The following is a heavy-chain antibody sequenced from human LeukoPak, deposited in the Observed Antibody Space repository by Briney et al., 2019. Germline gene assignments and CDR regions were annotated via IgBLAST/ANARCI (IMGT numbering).Heavy chain of an antibody. CDR2: ISGSGGST. CDR3: AKDRHAPGRYCSSTSCFPFDS. V-gene: IGHV3-23*01. D-gene: IGHD2-2*01. J-gene: IGHJ5*01. CDR1: GFTFDDYG. Sequence: PGGSLRLSCAASGFTFDDYGMNWVRQAPGKGLEWVSAISGSGGSTYYADSVKGRFTISRDNSKNTLYLQMNSLRAEDTAVYYCAKDRHAPGRYCSSTSCFPFDSWGQGTLVTVSS.